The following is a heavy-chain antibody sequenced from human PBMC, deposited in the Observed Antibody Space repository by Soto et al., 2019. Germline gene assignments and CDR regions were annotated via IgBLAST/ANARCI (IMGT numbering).Heavy chain of an antibody. CDR1: GGTFSSYA. Sequence: QVQLVQSGAEVKKPGSSVKVSCKASGGTFSSYAISWVRQAPGQGLEWMGGIIPIFGTANYAQKFQGRVTITADESTSTDYMELSSLRSEDTAVYCCASGGTMVRDPLFPRDNWFDPWGQGTLVTVSS. CDR2: IIPIFGTA. V-gene: IGHV1-69*01. J-gene: IGHJ5*02. D-gene: IGHD3-10*01. CDR3: ASGGTMVRDPLFPRDNWFDP.